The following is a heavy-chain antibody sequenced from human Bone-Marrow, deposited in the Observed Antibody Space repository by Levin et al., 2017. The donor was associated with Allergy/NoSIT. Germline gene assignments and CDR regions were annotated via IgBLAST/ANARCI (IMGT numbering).Heavy chain of an antibody. CDR1: GGTFSSYA. V-gene: IGHV1-69*06. J-gene: IGHJ4*02. CDR3: ARAGNGEYSSSLTPRLDY. CDR2: IIPIFGTA. D-gene: IGHD6-6*01. Sequence: VASVKVSCKASGGTFSSYAISWVRQAPGQGLEWMGGIIPIFGTANYAQKFQGRVTITADKSTSTAYMELSSLRSEDTAVYYCARAGNGEYSSSLTPRLDYWGQGTLVTVSS.